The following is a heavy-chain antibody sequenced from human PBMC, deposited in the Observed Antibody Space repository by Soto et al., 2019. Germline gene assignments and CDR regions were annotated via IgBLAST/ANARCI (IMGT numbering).Heavy chain of an antibody. CDR2: IFSNDEK. CDR3: ARISDYYGSGSPGRDAFDI. CDR1: GFSLSNARMG. D-gene: IGHD3-10*01. V-gene: IGHV2-26*01. J-gene: IGHJ3*02. Sequence: QVTLKESGPVLAKPTETLTLTCTVSGFSLSNARMGVSWIRQPPGKALEWLAHIFSNDEKSYSTSLKSRLTISKDTSKSQVVLTMTNMDPVDTATYYCARISDYYGSGSPGRDAFDIWGQGTMVTVSS.